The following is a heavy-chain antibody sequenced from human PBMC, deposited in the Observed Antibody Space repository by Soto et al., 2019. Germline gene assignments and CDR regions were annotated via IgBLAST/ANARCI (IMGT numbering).Heavy chain of an antibody. CDR2: ISGSGGST. Sequence: GGSLRLSCAASGFTFSSYAMSWVRQAPGKGLEWVSAISGSGGSTYYADSVKGRFTISRDNSKNTLYLQMNSLRAEDTAVYYCAKAGSRNYYYYGMDVWGQGTTVTVSS. D-gene: IGHD3-10*01. J-gene: IGHJ6*02. CDR3: AKAGSRNYYYYGMDV. CDR1: GFTFSSYA. V-gene: IGHV3-23*01.